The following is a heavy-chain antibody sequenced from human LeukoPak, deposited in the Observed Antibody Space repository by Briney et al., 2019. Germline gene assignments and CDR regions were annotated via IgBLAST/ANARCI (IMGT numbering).Heavy chain of an antibody. CDR1: GGSISSSSYY. Sequence: SETLSLTCTVSGGSISSSSYYWGWIRQPPGKGLEWIGSIYYSGSTYYNPSLKSRVTISVDTSKNQFSLKLSSVTAADTAVYYCATAVPTRLWFGGLHDAFDIWGQGTMVTVSS. D-gene: IGHD3-10*01. CDR2: IYYSGST. J-gene: IGHJ3*02. CDR3: ATAVPTRLWFGGLHDAFDI. V-gene: IGHV4-39*01.